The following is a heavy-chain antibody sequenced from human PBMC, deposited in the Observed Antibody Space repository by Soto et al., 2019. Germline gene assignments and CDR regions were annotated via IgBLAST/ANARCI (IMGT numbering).Heavy chain of an antibody. CDR3: VKDRLIAAAGINAEYFQH. CDR1: GFTFSSYA. V-gene: IGHV3-64D*08. CDR2: ISSNGGST. Sequence: GESLKISCSASGFTFSSYAMHWVRQAPGKGLEYVSAISSNGGSTYYADSVKGRFTISRDNSKNTLYLQMSSLRAEDTAVYYCVKDRLIAAAGINAEYFQHWGQGTLVTVSS. J-gene: IGHJ1*01. D-gene: IGHD6-13*01.